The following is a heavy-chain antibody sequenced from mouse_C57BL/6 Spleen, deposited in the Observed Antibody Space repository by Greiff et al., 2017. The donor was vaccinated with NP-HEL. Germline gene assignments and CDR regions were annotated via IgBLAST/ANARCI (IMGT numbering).Heavy chain of an antibody. Sequence: EVKLVESGGGLVKPGGSLKLSCAASGFTFSDYGMHWVRQAPEKGLEWVAYISSGSSTIYYADTVKGRFTISRDNAKNTLFLQMTSLRSEDTAMYYCARGDYDGYYAMDYWGQGTSVTVSS. CDR3: ARGDYDGYYAMDY. CDR2: ISSGSSTI. D-gene: IGHD2-4*01. CDR1: GFTFSDYG. J-gene: IGHJ4*01. V-gene: IGHV5-17*01.